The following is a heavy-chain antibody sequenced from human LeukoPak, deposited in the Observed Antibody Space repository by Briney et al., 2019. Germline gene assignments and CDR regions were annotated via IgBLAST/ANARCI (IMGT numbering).Heavy chain of an antibody. D-gene: IGHD3-10*01. CDR2: IRYDGSNK. CDR1: GFTFSSYG. V-gene: IGHV3-30*02. Sequence: GGSLRLSCAASGFTFSSYGMHWVRQAPGKGLEWVAFIRYDGSNKYYADSVKGRFTISRDNSKNTLYLQMNSLRAEDTAVYYCARESSGSGSLTGGDDAFDIWGQGTMVTVSS. CDR3: ARESSGSGSLTGGDDAFDI. J-gene: IGHJ3*02.